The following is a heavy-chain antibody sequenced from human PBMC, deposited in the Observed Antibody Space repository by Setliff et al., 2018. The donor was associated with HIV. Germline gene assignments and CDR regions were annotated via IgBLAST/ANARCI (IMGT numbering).Heavy chain of an antibody. Sequence: PSETLSLTCTVSGGSISSGGYYWSWIRQHPGKGLEWIGYIYYSGSTYYNPSLKSLVTISVDTSKNQFSLKLSSVTAADTAVYYCARAPSPPYMDVWGKGTTVTVSS. V-gene: IGHV4-31*01. CDR2: IYYSGST. D-gene: IGHD6-6*01. CDR1: GGSISSGGYY. CDR3: ARAPSPPYMDV. J-gene: IGHJ6*03.